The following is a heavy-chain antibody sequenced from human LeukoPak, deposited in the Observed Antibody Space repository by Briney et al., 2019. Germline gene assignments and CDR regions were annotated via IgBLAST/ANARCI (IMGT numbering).Heavy chain of an antibody. Sequence: PSETLSFTCAVSGYSISSGYYWVWIRQPPGKGLEWIGSIYHSGSTYYNSSLKSRVTISVDTSKNQFSLKLRSVTAADTAVYYCARHRYYYESSGYSFDLWGRGTLVTVSS. CDR3: ARHRYYYESSGYSFDL. CDR1: GYSISSGYY. CDR2: IYHSGST. V-gene: IGHV4-38-2*01. J-gene: IGHJ2*01. D-gene: IGHD3-22*01.